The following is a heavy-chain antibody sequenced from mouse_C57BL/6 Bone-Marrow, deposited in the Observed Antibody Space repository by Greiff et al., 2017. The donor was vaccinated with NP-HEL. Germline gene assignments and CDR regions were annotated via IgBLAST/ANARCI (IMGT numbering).Heavy chain of an antibody. D-gene: IGHD2-1*01. CDR1: GFNIKNTY. Sequence: EVKLVESVAELVRPGASVKLSCTASGFNIKNTYMHWVKQRPEQGLEWIGRIDPANGNTKYAPKFQGKATITADTSSNTAYLQLSSLTSEDTAIYYCAEGGNYGGYWYFGVWGTGATVTVSS. CDR3: AEGGNYGGYWYFGV. CDR2: IDPANGNT. V-gene: IGHV14-3*01. J-gene: IGHJ1*03.